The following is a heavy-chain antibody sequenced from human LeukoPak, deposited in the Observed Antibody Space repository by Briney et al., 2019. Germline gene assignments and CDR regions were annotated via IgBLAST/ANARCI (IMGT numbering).Heavy chain of an antibody. V-gene: IGHV3-21*01. CDR3: ARGALGMSGRIVDAFDI. CDR1: GFIFSSYT. CDR2: ISSSSSYI. J-gene: IGHJ3*02. Sequence: GGSLRLSCAASGFIFSSYTMNWVRQAPGKGLEWVSSISSSSSYIYFVDSVKGRFTISRDNAKNSLYLQMNSLRAVDTAVYYCARGALGMSGRIVDAFDIWGQGTRVTVSS. D-gene: IGHD1-14*01.